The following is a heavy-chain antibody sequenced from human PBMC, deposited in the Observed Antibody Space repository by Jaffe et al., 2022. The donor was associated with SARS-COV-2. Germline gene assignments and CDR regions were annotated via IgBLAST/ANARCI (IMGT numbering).Heavy chain of an antibody. J-gene: IGHJ2*01. D-gene: IGHD4-17*01. CDR1: GGSISSYY. CDR3: AREFHDYGGQLKYFDL. CDR2: IYYSGST. Sequence: QVQLQESGPGLVKPSETLSLTCTVSGGSISSYYWSWIRQPPGKGLEWIGYIYYSGSTNYNPSLKSRVTISVDTSKNQFSLKLSSVTAADTAVYYCAREFHDYGGQLKYFDLWGRGTLVTVSS. V-gene: IGHV4-59*01.